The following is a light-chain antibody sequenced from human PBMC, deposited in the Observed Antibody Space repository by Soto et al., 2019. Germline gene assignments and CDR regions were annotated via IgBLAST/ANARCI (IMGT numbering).Light chain of an antibody. Sequence: QSVLMQPPSVSAAPGQKVTISCSGSTSNIGSHSVSWHQHLPGTAPKLLIYDDNQRPSGIPDRFSGSKSGTSATLGITGLQTGDEADYYCGTWDSSLSAWVFGGGTQLTVL. V-gene: IGLV1-51*01. CDR1: TSNIGSHS. J-gene: IGLJ3*02. CDR3: GTWDSSLSAWV. CDR2: DDN.